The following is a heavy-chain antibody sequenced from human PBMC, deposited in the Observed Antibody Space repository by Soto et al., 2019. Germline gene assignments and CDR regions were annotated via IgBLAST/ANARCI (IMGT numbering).Heavy chain of an antibody. CDR2: INAGNGNT. J-gene: IGHJ6*04. CDR1: GYTFTSYA. V-gene: IGHV1-3*01. D-gene: IGHD2-2*01. CDR3: ARGVVPAAMVGFPMDV. Sequence: VKVSCKASGYTFTSYAMHWVRQAPGQRLEWMGWINAGNGNTKYSQKFQGRVTITRDTSASTAYMELSSLRSEDTAVYYCARGVVPAAMVGFPMDVWGKGTTVTVSS.